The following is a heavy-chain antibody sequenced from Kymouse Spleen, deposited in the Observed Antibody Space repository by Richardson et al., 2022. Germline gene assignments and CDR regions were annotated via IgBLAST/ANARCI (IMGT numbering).Heavy chain of an antibody. Sequence: QVQLVESGGGVVQPGRSLRLSCAASGFTFSSYGMHWVRQAPGKGLEWVAVISYDGSNKYYADSVKGRFTISRDNSKNTLYLQMNSLRAEDTAVYYCAKDRVELLDYWGQGTLVTVSS. CDR2: ISYDGSNK. CDR1: GFTFSSYG. CDR3: AKDRVELLDY. J-gene: IGHJ4*02. D-gene: IGHD1-7*01. V-gene: IGHV3-30*18.